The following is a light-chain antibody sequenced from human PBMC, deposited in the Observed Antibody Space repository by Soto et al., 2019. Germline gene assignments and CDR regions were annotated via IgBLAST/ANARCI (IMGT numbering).Light chain of an antibody. V-gene: IGLV2-23*01. CDR1: SSDVGSYNL. CDR3: CSYAGSSNWV. Sequence: QSALTQPASVSGSPGQSITISCTGTSSDVGSYNLVSWYQQHPDKAPKLMIYEGSKRPSGVSNRFSGSKSGNTASLTISGLQAEDEADYYCCSYAGSSNWVFGGGTKLTVL. CDR2: EGS. J-gene: IGLJ3*02.